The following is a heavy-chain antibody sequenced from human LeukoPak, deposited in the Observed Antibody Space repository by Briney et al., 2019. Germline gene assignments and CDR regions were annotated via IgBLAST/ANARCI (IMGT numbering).Heavy chain of an antibody. J-gene: IGHJ5*02. D-gene: IGHD3-22*01. CDR2: IWYDGVRK. V-gene: IGHV3-33*01. CDR1: GFTLSNYG. Sequence: PGRSLRLSCATSGFTLSNYGIHWVRQAPGKGLEWVTVIWYDGVRKYYADSVKGRFSISKDNSKNTVYLQMDSLRAEDTATYYCARDTDRSSHYGSFDPWGLGALVTVSS. CDR3: ARDTDRSSHYGSFDP.